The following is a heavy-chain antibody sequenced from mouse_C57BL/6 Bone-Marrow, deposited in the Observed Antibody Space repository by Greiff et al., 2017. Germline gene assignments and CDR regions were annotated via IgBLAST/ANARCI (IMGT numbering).Heavy chain of an antibody. V-gene: IGHV1-4*01. CDR2: INPSSGYT. D-gene: IGHD1-1*01. CDR1: GYTFTSYT. CDR3: AERGYYGSSSLDY. Sequence: QVQLQQSGAELARPGASVKMSCKASGYTFTSYTMHWVKQRPGQGLEWIGYINPSSGYTKYNQKFKDKATLTADKASSTAYMQLSSLTSEDSAVYECAERGYYGSSSLDYWGQGTTLTVSS. J-gene: IGHJ2*01.